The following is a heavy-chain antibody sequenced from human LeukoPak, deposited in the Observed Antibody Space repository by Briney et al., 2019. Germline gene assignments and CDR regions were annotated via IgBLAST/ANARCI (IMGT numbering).Heavy chain of an antibody. V-gene: IGHV7-4-1*02. CDR3: ARPRVRQQLVFPFDY. D-gene: IGHD6-13*01. CDR2: INTNTGNP. CDR1: GYTFTSYG. J-gene: IGHJ4*02. Sequence: ASVKVSCKASGYTFTSYGISWVRQAPGQGLEWMGWINTNTGNPTYAQGFTGRFVFSLDISVNTAYLQISSLKAEDTAVYYCARPRVRQQLVFPFDYWGQGTLVTVSS.